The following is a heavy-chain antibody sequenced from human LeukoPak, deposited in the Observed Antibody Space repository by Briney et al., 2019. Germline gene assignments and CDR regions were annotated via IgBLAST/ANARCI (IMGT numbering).Heavy chain of an antibody. Sequence: SETLSLTCAVYGGSFSGYYWSWIRQPPGTGLEWIGEINHSGSTNYNPSLKSRVTISVDTSKNQFSLKLSSVTAADTAVYYCARGKQYYDFWSGYLYYFDYWGQGTLVTVSS. CDR3: ARGKQYYDFWSGYLYYFDY. V-gene: IGHV4-34*01. CDR2: INHSGST. J-gene: IGHJ4*02. D-gene: IGHD3-3*01. CDR1: GGSFSGYY.